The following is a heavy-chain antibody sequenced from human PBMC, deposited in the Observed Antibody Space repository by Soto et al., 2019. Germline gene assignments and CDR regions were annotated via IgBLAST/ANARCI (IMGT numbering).Heavy chain of an antibody. J-gene: IGHJ4*02. Sequence: GGSLRLSCAASGFTFSSYSMNWVRQAPGKGLEWVSSISCSSIYIYYADSVKGRFTISRYNAKNSLYLQMNSLRAEDTAVYYCARDYYDSSGYLAFLDYWGQGTLVTVSS. V-gene: IGHV3-21*01. CDR1: GFTFSSYS. CDR2: ISCSSIYI. CDR3: ARDYYDSSGYLAFLDY. D-gene: IGHD3-22*01.